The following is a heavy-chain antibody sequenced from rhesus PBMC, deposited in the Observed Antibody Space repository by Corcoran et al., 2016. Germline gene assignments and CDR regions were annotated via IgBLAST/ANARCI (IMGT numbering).Heavy chain of an antibody. D-gene: IGHD5-30*01. V-gene: IGHV4-122*02. CDR3: ARQGYSGYSSSDY. CDR2: ISYSGST. J-gene: IGHJ4*01. CDR1: GGSISRSYSS. Sequence: QVQLQESGPGLVQPSETLSLTCAVSGGSISRSYSSWTRIRQAPGKGLEWIGYISYSGSTSYNPSLKSRVTISRDTSKNQFSLKLSSVTAADTAVYYCARQGYSGYSSSDYWGQGVLVTVSS.